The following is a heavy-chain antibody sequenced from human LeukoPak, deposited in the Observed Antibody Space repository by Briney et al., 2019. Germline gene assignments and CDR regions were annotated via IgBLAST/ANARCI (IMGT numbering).Heavy chain of an antibody. J-gene: IGHJ4*02. D-gene: IGHD6-19*01. V-gene: IGHV4-30-4*01. CDR2: IYYSGST. CDR3: ARAVYSSGWHPFDY. CDR1: GGSISSGDYY. Sequence: SETLSLTCNVSGGSISSGDYYWNWIRQPPGKGLEWIGYIYYSGSTYYNPSLKSRLTISVDTSKSQFSLELSSVTAADTAVYYCARAVYSSGWHPFDYWGQGTLVTVSS.